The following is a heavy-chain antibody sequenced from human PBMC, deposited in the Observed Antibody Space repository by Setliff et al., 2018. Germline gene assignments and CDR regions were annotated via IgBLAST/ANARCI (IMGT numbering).Heavy chain of an antibody. Sequence: SETLSLTCTVSGGSFSAYYWSWIRQPPGKGPEWIGEIDQSGRTNYMPSLKSRVTISVDTSKNQFSLKLNSVTAADTAVYYCARRWNFGPYGSGIHDAFDMWGQGTMVTVSS. V-gene: IGHV4-34*01. CDR1: GGSFSAYY. CDR2: IDQSGRT. D-gene: IGHD3-10*01. CDR3: ARRWNFGPYGSGIHDAFDM. J-gene: IGHJ3*02.